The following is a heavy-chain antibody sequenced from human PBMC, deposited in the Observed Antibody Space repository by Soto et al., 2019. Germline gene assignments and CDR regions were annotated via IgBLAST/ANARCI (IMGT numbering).Heavy chain of an antibody. J-gene: IGHJ6*02. CDR1: GFTFSSYG. Sequence: QVQLVESGGGVVQPGRSLRLSCAASGFTFSSYGMHWVRQAPGKGLEWVAVISYDGSNKYYADSVKGRFTISRDNSKNTLYLQMNRLRAEDTAVYYWAKDRKDIVLVPAALTFYGMDVWGQGTTVTVSS. D-gene: IGHD2-2*01. CDR3: AKDRKDIVLVPAALTFYGMDV. V-gene: IGHV3-30*18. CDR2: ISYDGSNK.